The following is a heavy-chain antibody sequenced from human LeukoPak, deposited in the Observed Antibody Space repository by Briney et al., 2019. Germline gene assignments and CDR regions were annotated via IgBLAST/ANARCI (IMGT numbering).Heavy chain of an antibody. J-gene: IGHJ4*02. CDR2: TYYRSKWYN. CDR3: ARGSYYGDYVVLDY. V-gene: IGHV6-1*01. D-gene: IGHD4-17*01. CDR1: GDSVSSNSAT. Sequence: SQTLSLTCAISGDSVSSNSATWNWIRQSPSRGLEWLGRTYYRSKWYNDYAESVKSRITINPDTSKNQFSLQLNSVTPEDTAVYYCARGSYYGDYVVLDYWGQGTLVTVSS.